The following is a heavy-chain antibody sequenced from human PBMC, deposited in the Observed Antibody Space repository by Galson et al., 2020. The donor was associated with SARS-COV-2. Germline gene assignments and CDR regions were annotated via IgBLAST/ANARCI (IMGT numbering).Heavy chain of an antibody. D-gene: IGHD4-17*01. CDR2: IYWDDDK. J-gene: IGHJ2*01. CDR3: ARRSPYGDYGNWYFDL. CDR1: GFSLSTYGVG. V-gene: IGHV2-5*02. Sequence: KMSGPTLVKPTQTLTLTCAFSGFSLSTYGVGVGWVRQPPGKAPECPALIYWDDDKRYNPSLRSRLTITKDTSKNQVILTMTNMDPVDTATDSCARRSPYGDYGNWYFDLWCRGTLGTVSS.